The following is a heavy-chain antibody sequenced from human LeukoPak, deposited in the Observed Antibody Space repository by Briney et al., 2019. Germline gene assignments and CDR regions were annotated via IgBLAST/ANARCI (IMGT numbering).Heavy chain of an antibody. CDR2: IWYDGSKK. CDR1: GFTFSSYG. J-gene: IGHJ3*02. Sequence: PSGGSLRLSCAASGFTFSSYGMHWVRQAPGKGLEWVALIWYDGSKKFYTDSVKGRFTISRDSSKNTLYLQMNSLRAEDTAVYYCARDEAVMTTVLSDAFDIWGQGTMVTVSS. CDR3: ARDEAVMTTVLSDAFDI. D-gene: IGHD4-17*01. V-gene: IGHV3-33*01.